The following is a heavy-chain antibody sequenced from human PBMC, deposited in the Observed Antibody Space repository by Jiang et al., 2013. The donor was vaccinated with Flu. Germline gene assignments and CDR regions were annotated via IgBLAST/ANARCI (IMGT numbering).Heavy chain of an antibody. V-gene: IGHV3-30*18. CDR2: ISYDGSNK. D-gene: IGHD6-6*01. CDR1: GFTFSSYG. CDR3: AKDQEAALGGTLGY. J-gene: IGHJ4*02. Sequence: QLVESGGGVVQPGRSLRLSCAASGFTFSSYGMHWVRQAPGKGLEWVAVISYDGSNKYYADSVKGRFTISRDNSKNTLYLQMNSLRAEDTAVYYCAKDQEAALGGTLGYWGQGTLVTVSS.